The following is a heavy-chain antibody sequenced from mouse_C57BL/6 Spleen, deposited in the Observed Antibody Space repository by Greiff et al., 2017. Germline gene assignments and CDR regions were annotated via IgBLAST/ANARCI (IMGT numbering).Heavy chain of an antibody. Sequence: QVQLQQSGAELVRPGASVTLSCKASGYTFTDYEMHWVKQTPVHGLEWIGAIDPETGGTAYNQKFKGKAILTADKSSSTAYMELRSLTSEDSAVYYCTRTRTNAMDYWGQGTSGTVSS. J-gene: IGHJ4*01. V-gene: IGHV1-15*01. CDR2: IDPETGGT. CDR3: TRTRTNAMDY. CDR1: GYTFTDYE.